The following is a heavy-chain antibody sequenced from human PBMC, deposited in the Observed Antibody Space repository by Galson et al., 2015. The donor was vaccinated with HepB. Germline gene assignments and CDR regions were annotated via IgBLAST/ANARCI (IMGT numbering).Heavy chain of an antibody. D-gene: IGHD5-12*01. V-gene: IGHV3-48*01. CDR2: ISSSSSTI. J-gene: IGHJ4*02. Sequence: SLRLSCAASGFTFSSYSMNWVRQAPGKGLEWVSYISSSSSTIYYADSVKGRFTISRDNAKNSLYLQMNSLRAEDTAVYYCAVIWGYSGYDAYYFDYWGQGTLVTVSS. CDR3: AVIWGYSGYDAYYFDY. CDR1: GFTFSSYS.